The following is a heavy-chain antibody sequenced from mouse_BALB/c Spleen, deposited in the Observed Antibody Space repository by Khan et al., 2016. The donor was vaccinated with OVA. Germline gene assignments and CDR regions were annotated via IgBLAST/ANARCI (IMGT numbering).Heavy chain of an antibody. V-gene: IGHV1-5*01. D-gene: IGHD4-1*01. Sequence: VQLQQSGPVLARPGASAKMSCKASGYTFTSYWMHWVKQRPGQGLEWIGDIYPGNTDTTYNQKFKGKAKLTAVTSTSTAYMELSSLTNEDSAVYYCTRRNWDVAWFAYWGQGTLVTVSA. J-gene: IGHJ3*01. CDR2: IYPGNTDT. CDR3: TRRNWDVAWFAY. CDR1: GYTFTSYW.